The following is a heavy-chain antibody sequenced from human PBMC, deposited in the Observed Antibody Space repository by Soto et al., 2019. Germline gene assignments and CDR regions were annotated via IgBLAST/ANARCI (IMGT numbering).Heavy chain of an antibody. D-gene: IGHD7-27*01. Sequence: EVQLLESGGGLVQPGGSLRLSCAASGFTFSTYAMSWVRQAPGKGLEWVSGIRAGGGDTYYADSVKGRLTISRDDSKNRLFVEMNSLRAEDTAVYYCAKGFSGAFDSWGRGTMVTVSS. V-gene: IGHV3-23*01. CDR1: GFTFSTYA. CDR3: AKGFSGAFDS. J-gene: IGHJ3*02. CDR2: IRAGGGDT.